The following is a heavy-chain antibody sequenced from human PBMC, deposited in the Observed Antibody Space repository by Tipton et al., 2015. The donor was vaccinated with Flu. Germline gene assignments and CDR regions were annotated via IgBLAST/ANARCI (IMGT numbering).Heavy chain of an antibody. Sequence: SLRLSCAASGFSFSNSWMDWVRQTPGKGLEWVANIKQDGSEKYYVDSVKGRFTISRDNAKNSLYLQMNSLRAEDTAVYYCSKSLDYWGQGTLATVSS. J-gene: IGHJ4*02. V-gene: IGHV3-7*01. CDR1: GFSFSNSW. CDR3: SKSLDY. CDR2: IKQDGSEK.